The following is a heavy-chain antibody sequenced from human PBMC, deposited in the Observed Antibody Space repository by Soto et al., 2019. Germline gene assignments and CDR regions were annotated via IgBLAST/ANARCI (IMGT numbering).Heavy chain of an antibody. Sequence: SVKVSCKASGGTFRNYPINWVRQAPGQGLEWMGSIFPLTDIPDYAQNFQARLTISADKSTSTAYMELSSLTSDDTALYFCARGPLVVLNYFESWGQGTLVTVSS. J-gene: IGHJ4*02. V-gene: IGHV1-69*04. CDR2: IFPLTDIP. CDR3: ARGPLVVLNYFES. CDR1: GGTFRNYP.